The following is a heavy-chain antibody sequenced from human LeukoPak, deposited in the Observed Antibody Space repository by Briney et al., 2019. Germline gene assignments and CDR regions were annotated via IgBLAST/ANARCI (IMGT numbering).Heavy chain of an antibody. D-gene: IGHD1-26*01. CDR1: GYTFTGYY. V-gene: IGHV1-18*04. Sequence: GASVKVPCKASGYTFTGYYMHWVRQAPGQGLEWMGWISAYYGTTNYAQKFKGRVTMTTDTSTSTVYMELRSLRSDDTAVYYCARGRELVVGAFDIWGQGTMVTVSS. CDR3: ARGRELVVGAFDI. CDR2: ISAYYGTT. J-gene: IGHJ3*02.